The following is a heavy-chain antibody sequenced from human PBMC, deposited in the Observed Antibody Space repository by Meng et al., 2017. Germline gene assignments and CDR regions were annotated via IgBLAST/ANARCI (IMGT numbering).Heavy chain of an antibody. D-gene: IGHD2-8*02. CDR2: TYYRSKWYN. V-gene: IGHV6-1*01. Sequence: DQRKQSGHGLARPSQAPSPTGAISGDSVSSNRAAWNWIRQSPSRGLEWRGRTYYRSKWYNDYAVSVKSRITINPDTSKNQFSLQLNSVTPEDTAVYYCARGVVYAISYFDYWGQGTLVTVSS. CDR1: GDSVSSNRAA. CDR3: ARGVVYAISYFDY. J-gene: IGHJ4*02.